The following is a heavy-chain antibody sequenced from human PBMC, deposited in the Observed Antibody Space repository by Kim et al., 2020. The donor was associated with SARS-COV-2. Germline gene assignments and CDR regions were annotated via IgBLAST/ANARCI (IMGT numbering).Heavy chain of an antibody. J-gene: IGHJ2*01. V-gene: IGHV3-23*01. Sequence: GGSLRLSCVASQVPFGSSAMTWVRQAPGKGLEWVSTIFGSGHGTYYADSVRGRFIVSRDNSKNTLFLQMDNLRIDDTAIYYCAKNVHVTSVTFLWYFDLWGRGTSVTVSS. CDR2: IFGSGHGT. CDR3: AKNVHVTSVTFLWYFDL. CDR1: QVPFGSSA. D-gene: IGHD2-2*01.